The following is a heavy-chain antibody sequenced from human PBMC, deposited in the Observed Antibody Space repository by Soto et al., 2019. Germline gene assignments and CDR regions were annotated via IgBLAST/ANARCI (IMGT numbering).Heavy chain of an antibody. Sequence: AALYVSYEASGDTFSSSGISWVRQAPGQGLEWMGWISAYNGNTNYAQKLQGRVTMTTDTSTSTAYMELRSVRSDDTAVYYCARGIAAFSNWFGP. J-gene: IGHJ5*02. V-gene: IGHV1-18*01. CDR2: ISAYNGNT. CDR1: GDTFSSSG. D-gene: IGHD6-6*01. CDR3: ARGIAAFSNWFGP.